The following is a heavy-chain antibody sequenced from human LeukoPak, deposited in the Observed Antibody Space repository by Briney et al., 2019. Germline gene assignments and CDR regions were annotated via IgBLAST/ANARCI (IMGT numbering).Heavy chain of an antibody. CDR3: ARGVGGNARWRNFDWSKKIPMRDYFDY. J-gene: IGHJ4*02. CDR1: GYTFTDSY. V-gene: IGHV1-2*02. Sequence: ASVKVSCKASGYTFTDSYMHWVRQAPGQGLEWMGWINPNSGGTNHAQKFQGRVTMTRDTSITTAYMDLSRLRSDDTAVYYCARGVGGNARWRNFDWSKKIPMRDYFDYWGQGTLVTVSS. D-gene: IGHD3-9*01. CDR2: INPNSGGT.